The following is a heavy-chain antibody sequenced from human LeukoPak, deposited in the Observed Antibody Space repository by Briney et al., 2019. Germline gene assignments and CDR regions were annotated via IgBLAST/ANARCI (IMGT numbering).Heavy chain of an antibody. CDR2: IIPIFGTA. D-gene: IGHD2-2*01. CDR1: GGTFSSYA. J-gene: IGHJ6*03. CDR3: ARTVVVVPAAISLHYYYYMDV. Sequence: SVKVSCKASGGTFSSYAISWVRQAPGQGLEWMGGIIPIFGTANYAQKFQGRVMITTDESTSTAYMELSSLRSEDTAVYYCARTVVVVPAAISLHYYYYMDVWGKGTTVTVSS. V-gene: IGHV1-69*05.